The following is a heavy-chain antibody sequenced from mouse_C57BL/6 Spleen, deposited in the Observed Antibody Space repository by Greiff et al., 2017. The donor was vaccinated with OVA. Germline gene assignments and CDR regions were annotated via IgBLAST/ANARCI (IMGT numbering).Heavy chain of an antibody. CDR1: GFNIKDDY. D-gene: IGHD1-1*01. V-gene: IGHV14-4*01. CDR2: IDPENGDT. CDR3: TTRYYYGSSPWFAY. Sequence: EVQLQQSGAELVRPGASVKLSCTASGFNIKDDYMHWVKQRPEQGLEWIGWIDPENGDTEYASKFQGKATITADTSSNTAYLQLSSLTSEDTAVYYFTTRYYYGSSPWFAYWGQGTLVTVSA. J-gene: IGHJ3*01.